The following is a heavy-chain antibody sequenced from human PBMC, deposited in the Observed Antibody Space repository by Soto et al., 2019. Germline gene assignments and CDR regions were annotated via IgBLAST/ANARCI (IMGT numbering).Heavy chain of an antibody. CDR1: GYTFTSYG. J-gene: IGHJ6*02. D-gene: IGHD5-18*01. V-gene: IGHV1-18*01. CDR3: ATELDTAMVGYYYYGMDV. Sequence: ASVKVSCKASGYTFTSYGIHWVRQAPGQRLEWMGWISAYNGNTNYAQKLQGRVTMTTDTSTSTAYMELRSPRSDDTAVYYCATELDTAMVGYYYYGMDVWGQGTTVTVSS. CDR2: ISAYNGNT.